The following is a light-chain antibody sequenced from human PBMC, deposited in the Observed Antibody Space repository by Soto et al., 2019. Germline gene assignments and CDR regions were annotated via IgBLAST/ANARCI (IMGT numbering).Light chain of an antibody. Sequence: QSVLTQPPSASGTPGLRVTFSCSGSSSNIGSNPVSWYQLLPGTAPKVLIYNNNQRPSGVPDRFSGSKSGTSASLAISGLQSEDEADYYCAAWDDSLNGHVFGTGTKVTVL. CDR1: SSNIGSNP. V-gene: IGLV1-44*01. J-gene: IGLJ1*01. CDR2: NNN. CDR3: AAWDDSLNGHV.